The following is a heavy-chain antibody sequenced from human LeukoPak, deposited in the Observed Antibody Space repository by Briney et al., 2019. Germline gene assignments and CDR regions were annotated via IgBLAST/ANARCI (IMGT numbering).Heavy chain of an antibody. CDR1: GFSFTSYG. J-gene: IGHJ4*02. CDR2: IWPDGTNK. Sequence: GGSLRLSCAASGFSFTSYGINWVRQAPGKGLEWVAHIWPDGTNKYYADSVKGRFTISRDNSKNTLDLQINTLRAEDTAVYYCATSNGGVPIGGGHSSGWADYWGQGALVTVSS. D-gene: IGHD6-19*01. CDR3: ATSNGGVPIGGGHSSGWADY. V-gene: IGHV3-33*01.